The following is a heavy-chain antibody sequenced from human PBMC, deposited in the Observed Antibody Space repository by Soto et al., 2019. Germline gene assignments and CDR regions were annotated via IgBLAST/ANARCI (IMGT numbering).Heavy chain of an antibody. CDR2: IYYSGST. CDR3: ARDYGDKMDV. Sequence: PSETLSLTCTVSGGSISSYYWSWIRQPSGKGLEWIGYIYYSGSTNYNPSLKSRVTISVDTSKNQFSLKLSSVTAADTAVYYCARDYGDKMDVWGKGTTVTVSS. V-gene: IGHV4-59*01. D-gene: IGHD4-17*01. J-gene: IGHJ6*04. CDR1: GGSISSYY.